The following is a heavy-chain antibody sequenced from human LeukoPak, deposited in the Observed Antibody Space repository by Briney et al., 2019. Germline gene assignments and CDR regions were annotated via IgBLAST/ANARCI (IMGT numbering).Heavy chain of an antibody. D-gene: IGHD6-13*01. CDR3: ARSYSSTPQYYYYYYMDV. V-gene: IGHV3-23*01. CDR1: GFIFKDFP. Sequence: PGGSLRLSCAVSGFIFKDFPMTWVRQAPGKGLEWLSGISAGGDLTFHADSLKGRFTISRDNYKNTLYLQMNSLRAEDTAVYYCARSYSSTPQYYYYYYMDVWGKGTTVTVSS. J-gene: IGHJ6*03. CDR2: ISAGGDLT.